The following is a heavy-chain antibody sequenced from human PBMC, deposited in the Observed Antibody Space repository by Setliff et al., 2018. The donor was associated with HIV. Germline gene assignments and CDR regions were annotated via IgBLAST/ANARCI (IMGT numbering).Heavy chain of an antibody. CDR1: GFAFSDYD. D-gene: IGHD6-13*01. CDR3: ARDYSSSWYGPFDY. V-gene: IGHV3-13*01. J-gene: IGHJ4*02. Sequence: GGSLRLSCATSGFAFSDYDFHWVRQVTGEGLEWVSAIGTGGDTYYADSVKGRFTLSRDNSKNTLYLQMNSLRAEDTAVYYCARDYSSSWYGPFDYWGQGTLVTVSS. CDR2: IGTGGDT.